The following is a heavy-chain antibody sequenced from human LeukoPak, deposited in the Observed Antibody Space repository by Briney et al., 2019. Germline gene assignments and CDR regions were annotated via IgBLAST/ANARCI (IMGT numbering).Heavy chain of an antibody. Sequence: TSGTLSLTCTVSGDSINSLDLWSWVRQPPGKGLEWIGEMYLSGTTHSNPSVKSRVTISIDKSKNQLFLNLSSVTAADTAVYYCAGLVGRYSSGLYYYYFDYWGQGTLVTVSS. J-gene: IGHJ4*02. CDR3: AGLVGRYSSGLYYYYFDY. CDR2: MYLSGTT. D-gene: IGHD3-22*01. V-gene: IGHV4-4*02. CDR1: GDSINSLDL.